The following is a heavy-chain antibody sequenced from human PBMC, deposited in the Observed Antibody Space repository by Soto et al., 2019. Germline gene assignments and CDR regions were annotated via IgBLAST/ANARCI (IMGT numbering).Heavy chain of an antibody. CDR2: VYYTGST. D-gene: IGHD5-12*01. CDR1: GACINNYY. V-gene: IGHV4-59*01. Sequence: ETLSLTFSDPGACINNYYWIWIRQPPGKGLEWIGYVYYTGSTSTKYNPSLQSRVAMSVDSSKNQFSLKLTYMTAADTAIYYCAKYRRTDAEGYRLDFWGPGTLATVSS. J-gene: IGHJ4*02. CDR3: AKYRRTDAEGYRLDF.